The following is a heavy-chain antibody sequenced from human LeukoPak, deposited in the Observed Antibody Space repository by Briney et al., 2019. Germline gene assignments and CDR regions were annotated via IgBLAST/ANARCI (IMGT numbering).Heavy chain of an antibody. D-gene: IGHD3-3*01. Sequence: GGSLRLSCAASGFTFSSYAMHWVRQAPGKGLEWVAVISYDGGNKYYADSVKGRFTISRDNSKNTLYLQMNSLSPEDTAVYYCASDMSYSGYYIDYWGQGTLVTVSS. J-gene: IGHJ4*02. CDR2: ISYDGGNK. V-gene: IGHV3-30-3*01. CDR3: ASDMSYSGYYIDY. CDR1: GFTFSSYA.